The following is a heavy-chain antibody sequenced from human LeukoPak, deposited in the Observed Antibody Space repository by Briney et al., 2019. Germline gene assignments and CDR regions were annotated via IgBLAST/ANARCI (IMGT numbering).Heavy chain of an antibody. V-gene: IGHV3-23*01. CDR2: ISGSGGST. CDR1: GFTFSSYA. D-gene: IGHD3-10*01. J-gene: IGHJ4*02. CDR3: AKPGFADYYGSGSYYNV. Sequence: GGSLRLSCAASGFTFSSYAMSWVRQAPGKGLEWVSAISGSGGSTYYADSVKGRFTISRDNSKNTLYLQMNSLRAEDTAVYYRAKPGFADYYGSGSYYNVWGQGTLVTVSS.